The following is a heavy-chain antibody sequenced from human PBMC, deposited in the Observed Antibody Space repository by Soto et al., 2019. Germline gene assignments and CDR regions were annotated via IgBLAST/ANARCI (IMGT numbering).Heavy chain of an antibody. CDR3: ARRYGPGFDY. J-gene: IGHJ4*02. Sequence: ETLSLTCAVYGGSFSGYYWSWIRQPPGKGLEWIGEVNHSGSTNYNPSLKSRVTMSVDTSKNQFSLKLSSVTAADTAVYYCARRYGPGFDYWGQGTLVTVSS. CDR1: GGSFSGYY. V-gene: IGHV4-34*01. CDR2: VNHSGST. D-gene: IGHD4-17*01.